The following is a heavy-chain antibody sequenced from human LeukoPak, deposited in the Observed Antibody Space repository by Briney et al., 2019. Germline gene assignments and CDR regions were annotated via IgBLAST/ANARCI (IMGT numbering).Heavy chain of an antibody. J-gene: IGHJ3*02. D-gene: IGHD1-26*01. V-gene: IGHV1-69*04. CDR1: GGTFSSYA. Sequence: SVKVSCKASGGTFSSYAISWVRQAPGQGLEWMGRIIPILGIANYAQKFQGRVTITADKSTSTAYMELSSLRSEDTAVYYCARPGAHDAFDIWGQGTMVTVSS. CDR3: ARPGAHDAFDI. CDR2: IIPILGIA.